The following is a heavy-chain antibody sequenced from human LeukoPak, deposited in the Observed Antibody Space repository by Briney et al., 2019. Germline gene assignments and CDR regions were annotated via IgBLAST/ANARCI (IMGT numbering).Heavy chain of an antibody. CDR2: ISSCSSYI. D-gene: IGHD5-18*01. CDR1: GFTFSNYT. CDR3: ATYSRE. Sequence: GGSLRLSCAASGFTFSNYTMNWVRQAPGKGLEWVSSISSCSSYIYYADSLKGRFTISRDNAKNSLYLQMNSLRAEDTAVHYCATYSREWGQGTLVTVSS. J-gene: IGHJ4*02. V-gene: IGHV3-21*01.